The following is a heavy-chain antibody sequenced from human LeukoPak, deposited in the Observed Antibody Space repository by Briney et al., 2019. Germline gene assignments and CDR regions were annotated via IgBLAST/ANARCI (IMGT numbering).Heavy chain of an antibody. CDR3: ARVGYYDSSGYPCKVFDY. CDR1: GGSISSGGYY. J-gene: IGHJ4*02. V-gene: IGHV4-31*03. D-gene: IGHD3-22*01. Sequence: NPSETLSLTCTVSGGSISSGGYYWSWIRQHPGKGLEWIGYICYSGSTYYNPSLKSRVTISVDTSKNQFSLKLSSVTAADTAVYYCARVGYYDSSGYPCKVFDYWGQGTLVTVSS. CDR2: ICYSGST.